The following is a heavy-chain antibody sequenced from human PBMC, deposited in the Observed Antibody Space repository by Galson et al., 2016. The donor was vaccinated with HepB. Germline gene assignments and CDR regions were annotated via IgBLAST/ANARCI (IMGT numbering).Heavy chain of an antibody. Sequence: SLRLSCAASGFNLSSHSMNWVRQAPGKGIEWVSYISSSSDTTYYADSVNGRFTISRDNAKNSLFLQMNSLRDEDTAVYYCARDSCDDGTCYSPFWDRHFDLWGRGTLVTVSS. D-gene: IGHD2-15*01. CDR2: ISSSSDTT. J-gene: IGHJ2*01. CDR1: GFNLSSHS. CDR3: ARDSCDDGTCYSPFWDRHFDL. V-gene: IGHV3-48*02.